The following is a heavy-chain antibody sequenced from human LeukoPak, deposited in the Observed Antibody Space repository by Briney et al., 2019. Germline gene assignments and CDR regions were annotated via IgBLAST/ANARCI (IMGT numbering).Heavy chain of an antibody. CDR1: GGSISSGGYY. V-gene: IGHV4-31*03. D-gene: IGHD4-17*01. CDR2: IYYSGST. CDR3: AAWTTVPGRDYFDY. J-gene: IGHJ4*02. Sequence: SQTLSLTCTVSGGSISSGGYYWSWIRQHPGKGLEWIGYIYYSGSTYYNPSLKSRVTISVDTSKNQFSLKLSSVTAADTAVYYCAAWTTVPGRDYFDYWGQGTLVTVSS.